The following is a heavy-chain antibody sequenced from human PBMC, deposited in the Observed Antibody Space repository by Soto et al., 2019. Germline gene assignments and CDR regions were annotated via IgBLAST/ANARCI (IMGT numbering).Heavy chain of an antibody. Sequence: QVQLEQSGAEVKKPGSSVKLSCKASGGTLSDHGVSWLRQAPGQGLEWVGGTIPVFNTAKYAPKFQGRVTIAADKSTNIEYMELGSLRSDDTAFYYCARGVYGSGNYYTGPSAFDIWGQGTLVIVSS. CDR1: GGTLSDHG. CDR3: ARGVYGSGNYYTGPSAFDI. CDR2: TIPVFNTA. J-gene: IGHJ3*02. V-gene: IGHV1-69*06. D-gene: IGHD3-10*01.